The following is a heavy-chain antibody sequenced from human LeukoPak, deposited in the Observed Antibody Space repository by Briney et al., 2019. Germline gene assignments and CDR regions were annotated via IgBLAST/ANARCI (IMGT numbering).Heavy chain of an antibody. Sequence: GGSLRLSCEASGFILSRYSMNWVRQAPGKGLEWVSSVSTSSSYIYYADSVKGRFTISRDNAKKSLYLLMNSLRAEDTAVYYCARGASSSWYPTGLDWRPKFKWYFDLWGRGTLVTVSS. CDR3: ARGASSSWYPTGLDWRPKFKWYFDL. CDR2: VSTSSSYI. D-gene: IGHD6-13*01. V-gene: IGHV3-21*04. J-gene: IGHJ2*01. CDR1: GFILSRYS.